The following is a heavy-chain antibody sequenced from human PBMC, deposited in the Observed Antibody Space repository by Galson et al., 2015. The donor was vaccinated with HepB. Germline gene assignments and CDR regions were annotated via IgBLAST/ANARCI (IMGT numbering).Heavy chain of an antibody. Sequence: SETLSLTCTVSGGSISSYYWSWIRQPPGRGLEWIGYIYYSGSTNYNPSLKSRVTISVDTSKNQFSLKLSSVTAADTAVYYCARARLTGPFDYWGQGTLVTVSS. D-gene: IGHD3-22*01. J-gene: IGHJ4*02. CDR3: ARARLTGPFDY. CDR1: GGSISSYY. V-gene: IGHV4-59*01. CDR2: IYYSGST.